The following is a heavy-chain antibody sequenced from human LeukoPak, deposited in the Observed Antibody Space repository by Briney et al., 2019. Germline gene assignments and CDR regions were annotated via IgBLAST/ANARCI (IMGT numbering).Heavy chain of an antibody. V-gene: IGHV4-59*12. Sequence: SETLSLTCTVSGGSISSYYWSWIRQPPGKGLEWIGYIYHSGSTYYNPSLKSRVTISVDRSKNQFSLKLSSVTAADTAVYYCAREGSRNWFDPWGQGTLVTVSS. CDR2: IYHSGST. D-gene: IGHD2/OR15-2a*01. CDR3: AREGSRNWFDP. J-gene: IGHJ5*02. CDR1: GGSISSYY.